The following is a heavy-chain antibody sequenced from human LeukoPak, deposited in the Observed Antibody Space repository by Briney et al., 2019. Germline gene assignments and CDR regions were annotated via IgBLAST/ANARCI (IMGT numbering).Heavy chain of an antibody. V-gene: IGHV4-59*12. Sequence: PSETLSLTCTVSGGSISTYYWSWIRQPPGKGLEWIGYIYYSGSTYYDPSLKSRVTISVDRSKNQFSLKLSSVTAADTAVYYCARERKGATVKYWYFDLWGRGTLVTVSS. J-gene: IGHJ2*01. D-gene: IGHD4-17*01. CDR2: IYYSGST. CDR3: ARERKGATVKYWYFDL. CDR1: GGSISTYY.